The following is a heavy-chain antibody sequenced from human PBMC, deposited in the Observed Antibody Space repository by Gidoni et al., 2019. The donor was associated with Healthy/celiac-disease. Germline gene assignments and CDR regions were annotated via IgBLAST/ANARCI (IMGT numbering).Heavy chain of an antibody. J-gene: IGHJ5*02. D-gene: IGHD2-8*01. CDR3: DP. CDR1: GVSISSSSYY. V-gene: IGHV4-39*01. CDR2: IYYSGRT. Sequence: QLQLQESGPGLVKPSETLSLTCTVSGVSISSSSYYWGWIRQPPGKGLEWIGSIYYSGRTYYNPSLKSRVTISADTAVYYCARHMVYVRLKYHDLNWFDPWGQGTLVTVSS.